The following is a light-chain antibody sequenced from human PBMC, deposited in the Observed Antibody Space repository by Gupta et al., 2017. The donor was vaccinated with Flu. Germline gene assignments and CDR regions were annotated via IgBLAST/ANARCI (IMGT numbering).Light chain of an antibody. CDR3: DSYGAVVV. J-gene: IGLJ2*01. CDR2: EVS. CDR1: NSDIGAYNY. Sequence: QSIAISCTGTNSDIGAYNYVSWYQQHPGKAPMLIIYEVSNRPSGVSTRFSGSNSGNTATLTISGLQAEDEADYYCDSYGAVVVFGGGTKLTVL. V-gene: IGLV2-14*01.